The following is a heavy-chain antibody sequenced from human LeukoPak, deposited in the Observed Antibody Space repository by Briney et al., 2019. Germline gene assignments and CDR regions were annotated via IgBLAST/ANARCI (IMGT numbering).Heavy chain of an antibody. CDR1: GGSISSGSYY. CDR3: ARGLMVRGVIIRAFDI. V-gene: IGHV4-61*02. D-gene: IGHD3-10*01. J-gene: IGHJ3*02. CDR2: IYTSGST. Sequence: SQTLSLTRTVSGGSISSGSYYWSWIRQPAGKGLEWIGRIYTSGSTNYNPSLKSRVTISVDTSKNQFSLKLSSVTAADTAVYYCARGLMVRGVIIRAFDIWGQGTMVTVSS.